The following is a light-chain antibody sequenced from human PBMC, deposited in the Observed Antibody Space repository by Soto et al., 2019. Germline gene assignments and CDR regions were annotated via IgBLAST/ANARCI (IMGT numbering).Light chain of an antibody. Sequence: DIQMTQSPSSVSASVGDRVTITCRASQGISSWLAWYQQEPGKAPKLLIYAASSLESGVPSRFSGFGSETEFTLTISSLQPDDFATYYCQQYKSFPWTFGQGTKVDIK. V-gene: IGKV1-12*01. CDR2: AAS. CDR3: QQYKSFPWT. CDR1: QGISSW. J-gene: IGKJ1*01.